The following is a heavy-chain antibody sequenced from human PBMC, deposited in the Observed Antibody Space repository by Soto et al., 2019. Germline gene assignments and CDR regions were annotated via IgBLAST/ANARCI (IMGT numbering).Heavy chain of an antibody. D-gene: IGHD3-22*01. Sequence: GSLRLSCATSGFTFNDYAMYWVRQAPGQGLEWVAMISSDGHHQFYVDNLRGRFTVSRDNSKNTLFLQMNSLRPEDTAVYYCSRGTYYPQSSGLHADYWGPGTVVTVSS. CDR3: SRGTYYPQSSGLHADY. CDR1: GFTFNDYA. J-gene: IGHJ4*02. CDR2: ISSDGHHQ. V-gene: IGHV3-30*03.